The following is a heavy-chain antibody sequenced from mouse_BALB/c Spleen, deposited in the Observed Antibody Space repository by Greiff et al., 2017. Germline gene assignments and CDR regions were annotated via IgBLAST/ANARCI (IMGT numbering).Heavy chain of an antibody. V-gene: IGHV5-6*01. CDR1: GFTFSSYG. CDR3: ARGGDYDYDVRAFAY. CDR2: ISSGGSYT. J-gene: IGHJ3*01. D-gene: IGHD2-4*01. Sequence: EVQGVESGGDLVKPGGSLKLSCAASGFTFSSYGMSWVRQTPDKRLEWVATISSGGSYTYYPDSVKGRFTISRDNAKNTLYLQMSSLKSEDTAMYYCARGGDYDYDVRAFAYWGQGTLVTVSA.